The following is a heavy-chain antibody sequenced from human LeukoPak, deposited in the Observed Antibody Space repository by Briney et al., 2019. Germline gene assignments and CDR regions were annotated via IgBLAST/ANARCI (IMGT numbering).Heavy chain of an antibody. CDR3: ARGGAYSNSTLGFDY. D-gene: IGHD6-13*01. J-gene: IGHJ4*02. V-gene: IGHV4-59*01. Sequence: SETLSLTCTVSGGSISSYYWSWIRQPPGKGLEGIGYIYYSGSTNYNPSLKSRVTISVDTSKNQFSLKLSSVTAADTAVYYCARGGAYSNSTLGFDYWGQGTLVTVSS. CDR2: IYYSGST. CDR1: GGSISSYY.